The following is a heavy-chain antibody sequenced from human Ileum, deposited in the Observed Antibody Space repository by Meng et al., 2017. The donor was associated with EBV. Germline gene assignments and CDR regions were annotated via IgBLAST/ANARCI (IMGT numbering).Heavy chain of an antibody. V-gene: IGHV4-39*01. CDR1: GGPINSSSYY. CDR2: IYYSGRT. D-gene: IGHD6-13*01. CDR3: ARPIAAAGWFDP. J-gene: IGHJ5*02. Sequence: QTQLQESGPGMVKPSGPLSHPCTVSGGPINSSSYYWGGIRQPPGKGLEWIGSIYYSGRTYYNPSLKSRVTISVDTSKNQFSLKLSSVTAADTAVYYCARPIAAAGWFDPWGQGTLVTVSS.